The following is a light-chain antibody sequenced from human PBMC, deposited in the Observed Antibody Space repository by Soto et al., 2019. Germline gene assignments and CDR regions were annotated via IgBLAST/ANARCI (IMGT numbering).Light chain of an antibody. J-gene: IGKJ2*01. CDR3: MQALQTPYT. CDR2: LGS. V-gene: IGKV2-28*01. Sequence: DIVITQSPLSLPVTPGEPASMSCRSSQSLLHGNRYSSLDWYLQKPGQSPQLLIFLGSNRASGVPDRFSGSGSGTDFTLRISRVEAEDVGVYYCMQALQTPYTFGQGTKLEIK. CDR1: QSLLHGNRYSS.